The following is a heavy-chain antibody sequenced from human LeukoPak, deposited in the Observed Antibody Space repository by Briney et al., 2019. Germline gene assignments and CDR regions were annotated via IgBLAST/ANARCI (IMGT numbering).Heavy chain of an antibody. CDR3: ARDSSNWYFDL. CDR1: GXSISSYS. J-gene: IGHJ2*01. D-gene: IGHD2/OR15-2a*01. CDR2: IYYSGST. Sequence: PSETLSLTCTVSGXSISSYSWNWIRQPPGKGQEWIGYIYYSGSTNYNPSLKSRVTISVDTSNNQFSLKLSSVTAADTAVYYCARDSSNWYFDLWGRGTLVTVSS. V-gene: IGHV4-59*01.